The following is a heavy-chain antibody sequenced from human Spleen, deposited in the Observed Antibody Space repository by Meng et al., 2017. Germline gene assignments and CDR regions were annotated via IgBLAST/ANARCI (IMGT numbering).Heavy chain of an antibody. D-gene: IGHD6-25*01. CDR3: ARDEDISAAGKLFGDY. Sequence: MQLGAQLCKPRTSSQLSFKSSGYHFPVYELHWVRRGTGQGIEWMGRINPKSGDTHYAQKFQARVTMTGDTSTSTAYMELSGLRSDDTAMYYCARDEDISAAGKLFGDYWGQGTLVTVSS. V-gene: IGHV1-2*06. J-gene: IGHJ4*02. CDR2: INPKSGDT. CDR1: GYHFPVYE.